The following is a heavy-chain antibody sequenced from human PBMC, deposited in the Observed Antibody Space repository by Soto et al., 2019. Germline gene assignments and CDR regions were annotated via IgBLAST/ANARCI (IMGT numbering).Heavy chain of an antibody. CDR1: SGSISTYY. J-gene: IGHJ3*02. Sequence: QVQLQESGPGLVKPSETLSLTCTVSSGSISTYYWSWIRQPPGKGLEWIGYIYYTGSTNYNPSLKSRVTISLDTSKNQFSLKLSSVTAADTAVYYCARGVEEPDALDIWGQGTMVTVSS. V-gene: IGHV4-59*08. CDR3: ARGVEEPDALDI. D-gene: IGHD1-1*01. CDR2: IYYTGST.